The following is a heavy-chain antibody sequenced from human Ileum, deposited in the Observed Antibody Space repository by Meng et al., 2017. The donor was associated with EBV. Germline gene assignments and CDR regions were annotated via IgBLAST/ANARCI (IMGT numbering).Heavy chain of an antibody. CDR2: IIPILGIA. Sequence: QVQLWKSGAVVKKLGFWVKVSCKGAGGTFSSYTISWVRQAPGQGLELMGRIIPILGIASYAQKYKGRVRITADKSTSTAYMELSSLRSEDTAVYYCARDEGGWLTAPDYWGQGTLVTVSS. V-gene: IGHV1-69*08. CDR3: ARDEGGWLTAPDY. D-gene: IGHD5-24*01. J-gene: IGHJ4*02. CDR1: GGTFSSYT.